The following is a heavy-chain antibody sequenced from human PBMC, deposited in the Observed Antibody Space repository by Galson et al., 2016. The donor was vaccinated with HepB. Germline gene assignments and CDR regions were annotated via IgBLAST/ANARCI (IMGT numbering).Heavy chain of an antibody. J-gene: IGHJ4*02. CDR3: ATYSGSYRLGY. V-gene: IGHV3-48*01. D-gene: IGHD1-26*01. Sequence: QAPGKGLEWVSYIHSSSSTIYYADPVKGRFTISRDNARNSLYLQMNSLRAEDTAVYYCATYSGSYRLGYWGQGTLVTVSS. CDR2: IHSSSSTI.